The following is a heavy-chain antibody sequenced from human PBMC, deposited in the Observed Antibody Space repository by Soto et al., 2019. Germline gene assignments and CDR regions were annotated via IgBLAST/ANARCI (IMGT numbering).Heavy chain of an antibody. CDR1: GFTFGSYG. Sequence: QVELVESGGGVVQPGRSLRLSCAGSGFTFGSYGMNWVRQAPGKGLEWVAVIWFDGSNEDYAESVRGRFTISKDNSKNTVYLQMNSLRVEDTAVYYCLRGYDSVDYLGQGTLVTVSS. D-gene: IGHD5-12*01. J-gene: IGHJ4*02. CDR3: LRGYDSVDY. V-gene: IGHV3-33*01. CDR2: IWFDGSNE.